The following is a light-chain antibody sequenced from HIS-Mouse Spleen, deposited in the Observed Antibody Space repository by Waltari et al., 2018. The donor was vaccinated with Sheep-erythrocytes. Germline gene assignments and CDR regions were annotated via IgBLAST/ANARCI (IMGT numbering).Light chain of an antibody. CDR3: QQYYSTLT. J-gene: IGKJ4*01. CDR2: WAS. Sequence: DIVMTQSPDSLAVSLGERATINCKSSQSVLYSSKHKNYLAWYQQKPGQPAKLLIYWASTRESGVPDRFSGSGSGTDFTLTISSLQAEDVAVYYCQQYYSTLTFGGGTKVEIK. V-gene: IGKV4-1*01. CDR1: QSVLYSSKHKNY.